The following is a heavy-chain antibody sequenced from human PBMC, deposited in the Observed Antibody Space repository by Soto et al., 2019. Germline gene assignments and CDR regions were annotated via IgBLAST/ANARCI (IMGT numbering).Heavy chain of an antibody. CDR1: GFNLSTYN. V-gene: IGHV3-30*03. CDR2: TSYVENRK. J-gene: IGHJ4*02. CDR3: TRGSSAWYFDC. Sequence: QVQLVESGGGVVQPGSSLRLSCAASGFNLSTYNMYWVRQSPDKGLEWVGVTSYVENRKYYLDSVRGRFTISRDTSKNTLDLQMNSLRPEDTAVYFCTRGSSAWYFDCWGQGTLVTVSS. D-gene: IGHD6-19*01.